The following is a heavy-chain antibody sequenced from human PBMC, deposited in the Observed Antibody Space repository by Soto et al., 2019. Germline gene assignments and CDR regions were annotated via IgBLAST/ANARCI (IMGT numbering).Heavy chain of an antibody. J-gene: IGHJ3*02. CDR1: GGSISSGGYY. Sequence: QVQLQESGPGLGKPSQTLSRTCTVSGGSISSGGYYWSWICQHPGKGLAWIGYIYYSGSTYYNPYLKSRVTTSVDTALNEFALKLSAATAYDTAGYYFARALVSRTDRLGALYICGQGTMVTVSS. D-gene: IGHD3-16*01. V-gene: IGHV4-31*03. CDR2: IYYSGST. CDR3: ARALVSRTDRLGALYI.